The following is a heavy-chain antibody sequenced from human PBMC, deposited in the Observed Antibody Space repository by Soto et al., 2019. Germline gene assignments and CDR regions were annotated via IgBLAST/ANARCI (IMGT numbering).Heavy chain of an antibody. CDR1: GFTFSNYW. CDR2: IDHNGPT. Sequence: EVQLVDSGGGLVQPGGSLRLSCAGSGFTFSNYWMHWVRQAPGKGREWVSRIDHNGPTDYADSVRGRFTISRDNAENTLYLQMNSLRPEDTAVYYCVRDSHGDYWGQGTLVTVSS. J-gene: IGHJ4*02. CDR3: VRDSHGDY. V-gene: IGHV3-74*01.